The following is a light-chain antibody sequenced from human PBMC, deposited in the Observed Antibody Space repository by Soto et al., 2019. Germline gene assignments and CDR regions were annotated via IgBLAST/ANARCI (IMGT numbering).Light chain of an antibody. CDR1: QSVSSIY. CDR2: GAS. V-gene: IGKV3-20*01. CDR3: QQYAGSPPYT. Sequence: EIVLTQSPGTLSLSPGERAILSCRASQSVSSIYLAWYQQKPGQAPRLLIYGASSRATGIPDRFSGGGSGTDFTLSISTLEPEDFAMYYCQQYAGSPPYTFGQGTKLEIK. J-gene: IGKJ2*01.